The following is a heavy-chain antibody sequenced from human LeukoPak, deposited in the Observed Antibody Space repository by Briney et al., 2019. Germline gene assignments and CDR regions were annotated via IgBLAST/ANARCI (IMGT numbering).Heavy chain of an antibody. V-gene: IGHV3-49*04. J-gene: IGHJ4*02. CDR2: IRSKRYGGTT. Sequence: GGSLRLSCTASGFTFGDHAMTWVRQAPGKGLEWVGSIRSKRYGGTTEYAASVKGRFTISRDDSKSIAYLQMNSLKTEDTAVYYCSRGRGAYYSDYWGQGTLVTVSS. CDR3: SRGRGAYYSDY. CDR1: GFTFGDHA. D-gene: IGHD3-10*01.